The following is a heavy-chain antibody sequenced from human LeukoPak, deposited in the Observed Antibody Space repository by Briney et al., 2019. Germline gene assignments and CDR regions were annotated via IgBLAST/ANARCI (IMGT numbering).Heavy chain of an antibody. CDR3: ARGYYDSSGYSLFDY. J-gene: IGHJ4*02. V-gene: IGHV4-39*07. CDR2: IYYSGST. Sequence: PSETLSLTCTVSGGSISSSSYYWGWIRQPPGKGLEWIGSIYYSGSTYYNPSLKSRVTISVDTSKNQFSLKLSSVTAADTAVYYCARGYYDSSGYSLFDYWGQGTLVTVSS. CDR1: GGSISSSSYY. D-gene: IGHD3-22*01.